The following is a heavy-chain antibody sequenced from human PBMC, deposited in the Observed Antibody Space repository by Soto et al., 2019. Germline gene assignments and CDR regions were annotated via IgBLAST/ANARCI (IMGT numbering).Heavy chain of an antibody. CDR3: SILEGA. Sequence: PGGSLRLSCAVSGLTFGDHYMEWVRQAPGKGLEWVARSRNKAKSYSTDFAASVKGRFTISRDESKNSLNLQMNSLMTEDTAVYYCSILEGAWGQGTLVTVSS. D-gene: IGHD2-21*01. J-gene: IGHJ5*02. V-gene: IGHV3-72*01. CDR1: GLTFGDHY. CDR2: SRNKAKSYST.